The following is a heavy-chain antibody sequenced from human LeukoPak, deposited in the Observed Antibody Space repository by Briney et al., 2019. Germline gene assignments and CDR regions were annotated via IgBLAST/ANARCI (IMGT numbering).Heavy chain of an antibody. CDR3: AATTAWTYYYDSSGYGYFDL. CDR1: GGSISSYY. CDR2: IYYSGST. D-gene: IGHD3-22*01. Sequence: SETLSLTCTVSGGSISSYYWSWIRQPPGRGLEWIGYIYYSGSTNYNPSLKSRVTIPVDTSKNQFSLKLSSVTAADTAVYYCAATTAWTYYYDSSGYGYFDLWGRGTLVTVSS. V-gene: IGHV4-59*08. J-gene: IGHJ2*01.